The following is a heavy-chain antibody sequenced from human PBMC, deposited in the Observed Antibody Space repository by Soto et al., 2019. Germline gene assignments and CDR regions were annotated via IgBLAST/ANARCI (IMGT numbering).Heavy chain of an antibody. V-gene: IGHV3-23*01. CDR3: AKGGRITIFGVVISGSDHYYYGMDV. D-gene: IGHD3-3*01. J-gene: IGHJ6*02. CDR1: GFTFSSYA. Sequence: GGSLRLSCAASGFTFSSYAMSWVRQAPGKGLEWVSAISGSGGSTYYADSVKGRFTISRDNSKNTLYLQMNSLRAEDTAVYYCAKGGRITIFGVVISGSDHYYYGMDVWGQGTTVTVSS. CDR2: ISGSGGST.